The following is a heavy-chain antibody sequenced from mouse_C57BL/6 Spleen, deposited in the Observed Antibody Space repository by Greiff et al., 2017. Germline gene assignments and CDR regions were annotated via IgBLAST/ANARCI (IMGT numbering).Heavy chain of an antibody. Sequence: VQLQQPGAELVRPGTSVKLSCKASGYTFTSYWMHWVKQRPGQGLEWIGVIDPSDSYTNYNQKFKGKATLTVDTSSSTAYMQLSSLTSEDSAVYYCAREGLRRSAMDYWGQGTSVTVSS. CDR3: AREGLRRSAMDY. V-gene: IGHV1-59*01. D-gene: IGHD1-1*01. CDR1: GYTFTSYW. CDR2: IDPSDSYT. J-gene: IGHJ4*01.